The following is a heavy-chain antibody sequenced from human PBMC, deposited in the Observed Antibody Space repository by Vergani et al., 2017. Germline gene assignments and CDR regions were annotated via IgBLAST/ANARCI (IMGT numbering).Heavy chain of an antibody. D-gene: IGHD2-2*01. CDR2: INSDGSST. J-gene: IGHJ2*01. CDR3: AKDVGAGPAGYFDL. V-gene: IGHV3-74*01. CDR1: GFTFSSYW. Sequence: EVQLVESGGGLVQPGGSLRLSCAASGFTFSSYWMHWVRQAPGKGLVWVSRINSDGSSTSYADSVKGRFTISRDNAKNTLYLQMNSLRAEDTAVYYCAKDVGAGPAGYFDLWGRGTLVTVSS.